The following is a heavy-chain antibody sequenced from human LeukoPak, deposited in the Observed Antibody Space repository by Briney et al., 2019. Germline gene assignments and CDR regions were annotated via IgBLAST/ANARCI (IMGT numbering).Heavy chain of an antibody. Sequence: PGGSLRLSCAASGFTFSSYGMHWVRQAPGKGLEWVAVISYDGSNKYYADSVKGRFTISRDNSKNTLYLQMNSLRAEDTAVYYCAKIGVAGDIDYWGQGTLVTVSS. V-gene: IGHV3-30*18. J-gene: IGHJ4*02. D-gene: IGHD6-19*01. CDR3: AKIGVAGDIDY. CDR2: ISYDGSNK. CDR1: GFTFSSYG.